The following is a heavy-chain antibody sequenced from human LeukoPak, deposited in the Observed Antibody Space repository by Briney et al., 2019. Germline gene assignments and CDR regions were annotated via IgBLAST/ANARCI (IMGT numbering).Heavy chain of an antibody. J-gene: IGHJ4*02. CDR3: AREGAILEPFNDY. V-gene: IGHV4-4*02. CDR2: IYHSGST. Sequence: SETLSLTCAVSGGSISSSNWWSWVRQPPGKGLEWIGEIYHSGSTNYNPSLKSRVTISVDTSKNQFSLKLSSVTAADTAVYYCAREGAILEPFNDYWGQGTLVTVSS. CDR1: GGSISSSNW. D-gene: IGHD2-2*02.